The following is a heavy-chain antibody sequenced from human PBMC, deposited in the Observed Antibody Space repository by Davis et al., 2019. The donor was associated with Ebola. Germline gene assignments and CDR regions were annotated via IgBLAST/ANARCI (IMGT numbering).Heavy chain of an antibody. CDR1: GYTFTSYA. V-gene: IGHV1-3*01. J-gene: IGHJ4*02. Sequence: AASVKVSCKASGYTFTSYAMHWVRQAPGQRLEWMGWINAGNGNTKYSQKFQGRVTMTEDTSTDTAYMELSSLRSEDTAVYYCATDGWELLWGGFDYWGQGTLVTVSS. CDR2: INAGNGNT. D-gene: IGHD1-26*01. CDR3: ATDGWELLWGGFDY.